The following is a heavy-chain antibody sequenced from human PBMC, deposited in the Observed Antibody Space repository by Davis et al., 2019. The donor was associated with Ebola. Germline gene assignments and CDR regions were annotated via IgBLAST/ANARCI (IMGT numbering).Heavy chain of an antibody. V-gene: IGHV4-34*01. CDR3: ARGAQEWLPPPDF. J-gene: IGHJ4*02. D-gene: IGHD5-24*01. CDR1: GSLFSGYY. Sequence: PGGSLRLSCGVQGSLFSGYYWHWIRQSPGKGLEWIGEMNSSGSTNYNPSLKSRVTITVDTSKKQYYLKLTSVTAADTAMYYCARGAQEWLPPPDFWGQGTLVIVSS. CDR2: MNSSGST.